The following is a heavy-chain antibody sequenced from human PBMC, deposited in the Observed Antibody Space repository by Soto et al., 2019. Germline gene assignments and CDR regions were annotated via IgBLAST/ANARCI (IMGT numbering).Heavy chain of an antibody. J-gene: IGHJ6*02. CDR3: ARATPYYYYGMDV. Sequence: QVQLQESGPGLVKPSQTLSLTCTVSGGSISSGGDYWSWIRQHPGKGLEWIGYIYYSGSTYYNPSLKSRVTLSVDTSKNHFSLKLSSVTAADTAVYYCARATPYYYYGMDVWGQGTTVIVSS. CDR2: IYYSGST. D-gene: IGHD2-15*01. CDR1: GGSISSGGDY. V-gene: IGHV4-31*03.